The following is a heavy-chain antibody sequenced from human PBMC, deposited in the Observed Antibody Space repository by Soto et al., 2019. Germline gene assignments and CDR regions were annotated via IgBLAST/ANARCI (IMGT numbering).Heavy chain of an antibody. CDR1: GGPISSYY. D-gene: IGHD5-12*01. J-gene: IGHJ4*02. Sequence: SSETLSLTCTVSGGPISSYYWSWIRQPPGKGLEWIGYIYYSGSTYYNPSLKSRVTISVDTSKNQFSLKLSSVTAADTAVYYCARGAGYNPYFDYWGQGTLVTVSS. V-gene: IGHV4-59*12. CDR2: IYYSGST. CDR3: ARGAGYNPYFDY.